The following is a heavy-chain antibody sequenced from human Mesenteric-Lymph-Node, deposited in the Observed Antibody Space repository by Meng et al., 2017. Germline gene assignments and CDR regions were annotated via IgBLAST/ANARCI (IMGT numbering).Heavy chain of an antibody. J-gene: IGHJ3*02. D-gene: IGHD7-27*01. CDR1: GFTFRNYG. Sequence: GESLKISCAASGFTFRNYGMHWVRLAPGRGLEWVATIWFDGSNDQYVDSVRGRFIISRDNSKNSLYLQMNSLRVEDTAVYYCATSSRGWGPDAFDIWGQGTMVTVSS. CDR2: IWFDGSND. CDR3: ATSSRGWGPDAFDI. V-gene: IGHV3-33*03.